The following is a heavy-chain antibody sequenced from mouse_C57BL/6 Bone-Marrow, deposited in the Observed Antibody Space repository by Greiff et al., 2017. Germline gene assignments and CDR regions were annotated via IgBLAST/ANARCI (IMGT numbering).Heavy chain of an antibody. Sequence: EVKVVESGGDLVKPGGSLKLSCAASGFTFSSYGMSWVRQTPDKRLARVATISSGGSYTYYPDSVKGRFTISRDNAKNTLYLQMSSLKSEDTAMYYCARQLTSDYWGQGTTLTVSS. CDR3: ARQLTSDY. D-gene: IGHD4-1*01. J-gene: IGHJ2*01. V-gene: IGHV5-6*01. CDR1: GFTFSSYG. CDR2: ISSGGSYT.